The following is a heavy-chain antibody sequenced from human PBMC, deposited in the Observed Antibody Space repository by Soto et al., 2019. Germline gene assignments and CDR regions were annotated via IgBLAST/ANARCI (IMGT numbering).Heavy chain of an antibody. Sequence: SETLSLTCSVTGGSINNYYGSWVRQSAGKGLEWIGRVFTTGTPDYNPSLKGRVTISVDTSKNQFSLSLRSVTAADTAVYYCARARDGYNPHYHGMDVWGQGTTVTVSS. CDR3: ARARDGYNPHYHGMDV. CDR1: GGSINNYY. J-gene: IGHJ6*02. CDR2: VFTTGTP. V-gene: IGHV4-4*07. D-gene: IGHD5-12*01.